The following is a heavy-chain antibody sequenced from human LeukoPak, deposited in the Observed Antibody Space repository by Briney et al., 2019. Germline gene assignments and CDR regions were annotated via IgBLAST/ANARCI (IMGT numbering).Heavy chain of an antibody. D-gene: IGHD3-22*01. V-gene: IGHV3-23*01. Sequence: GGSLRLSCAASGFTFSSSAMSWVRQAPGEGLEWVSAISGGGGNTYYADSVKGRFTISRDNSKNTLYLQMNSLRAEDTAVYYCAKTYYYDSSNYPPMDYWGQGTLVTVSS. CDR3: AKTYYYDSSNYPPMDY. J-gene: IGHJ4*02. CDR2: ISGGGGNT. CDR1: GFTFSSSA.